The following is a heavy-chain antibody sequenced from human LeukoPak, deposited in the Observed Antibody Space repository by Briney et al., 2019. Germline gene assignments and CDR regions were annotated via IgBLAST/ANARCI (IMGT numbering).Heavy chain of an antibody. CDR3: ARTMYYYGSGSYTYFDY. V-gene: IGHV4-59*01. J-gene: IGHJ4*02. CDR2: IYYSGST. CDR1: GGSISSYY. D-gene: IGHD3-10*01. Sequence: SETLSLTCAVSGGSISSYYWSWIRQPPGKGLEWIGYIYYSGSTNYNPSLKSRVTISVDTSKNQFSLKLSSVTAADTAVYYCARTMYYYGSGSYTYFDYWGQGTLVTVSS.